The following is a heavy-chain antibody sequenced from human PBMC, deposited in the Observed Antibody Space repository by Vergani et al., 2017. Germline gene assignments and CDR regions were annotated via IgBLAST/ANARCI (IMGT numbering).Heavy chain of an antibody. J-gene: IGHJ5*02. CDR3: ARAIVAVAGPYWFDP. CDR1: GGSISSGSYY. V-gene: IGHV4-61*02. Sequence: QVQLQESGPGLVKPSQTLSLTCTVSGGSISSGSYYWSWIRQPAGKGLEWFGRIYTSGSTNYNPSLKSRVTISVDTSKNQFSLKLSSVTAADTAVYYCARAIVAVAGPYWFDPWGQGTLVTVSS. CDR2: IYTSGST. D-gene: IGHD6-19*01.